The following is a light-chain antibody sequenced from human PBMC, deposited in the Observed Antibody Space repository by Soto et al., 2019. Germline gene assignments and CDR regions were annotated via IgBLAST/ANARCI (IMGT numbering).Light chain of an antibody. J-gene: IGLJ1*01. CDR2: HVS. CDR1: SSDVGAYNY. V-gene: IGLV2-14*03. CDR3: SSFTSSSSYV. Sequence: QSALTQPASVSGSPGQLITISCTGTSSDVGAYNYVSWYQQHPGRAPQLIIYHVSNRPSGVSNRFSGSKSDNTASLTISGLEAEDEADYYCSSFTSSSSYVFGPGTKLTVL.